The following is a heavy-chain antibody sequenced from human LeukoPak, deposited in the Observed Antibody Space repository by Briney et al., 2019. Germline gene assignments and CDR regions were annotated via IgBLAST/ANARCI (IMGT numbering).Heavy chain of an antibody. CDR1: GGTFSSYA. CDR2: TIPIFGTA. CDR3: ASGSPYYYDSSGYSTAFDI. V-gene: IGHV1-69*13. J-gene: IGHJ3*02. Sequence: SVNVSCKASGGTFSSYAISWVRQAPGQGLEWMGGTIPIFGTANYAQKFQGRVTITADESTSTAYMELSSLRSEDTAVYYCASGSPYYYDSSGYSTAFDIWGQGTMVTVSS. D-gene: IGHD3-22*01.